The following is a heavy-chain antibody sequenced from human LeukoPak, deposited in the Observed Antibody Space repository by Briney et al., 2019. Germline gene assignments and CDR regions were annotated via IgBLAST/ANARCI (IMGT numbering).Heavy chain of an antibody. V-gene: IGHV3-23*01. CDR2: ISGSGNSA. CDR1: GFTFSRYA. J-gene: IGHJ6*02. CDR3: AKKDDYYGVGV. Sequence: GGSLRLSCAASGFTFSRYAMTWVRQAPGKGLEWVSAISGSGNSAVYADSVKGRFTISRDNSKNTLYLQMNSLRAEDTAVYYCAKKDDYYGVGVWGQGTTVTVSS.